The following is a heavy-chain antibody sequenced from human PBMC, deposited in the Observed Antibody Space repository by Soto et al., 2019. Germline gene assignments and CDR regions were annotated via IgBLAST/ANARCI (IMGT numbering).Heavy chain of an antibody. V-gene: IGHV1-24*01. CDR2: FDPEDGET. Sequence: ASVKVSCKVSGYTLTELSMHWVRQAPGKGLEWMGGFDPEDGETIYAQKFQGRVTMTEDTSTDTAYMELSSLRSEDTAVYYCATSPAGSGSYYNFDYWGQGTLVTVSS. J-gene: IGHJ4*02. D-gene: IGHD3-10*01. CDR1: GYTLTELS. CDR3: ATSPAGSGSYYNFDY.